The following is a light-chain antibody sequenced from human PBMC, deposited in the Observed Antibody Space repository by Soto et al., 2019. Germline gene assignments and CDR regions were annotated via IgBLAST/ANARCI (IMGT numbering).Light chain of an antibody. CDR1: SSNIGAGYD. Sequence: QSVLTQPHSVSGAPGQRVTISCTGSSSNIGAGYDVHWYQQLPGTAPKLLIYGNSNRPSGVPDRFSGSKSGTSASLAITGLQAEDEADYYCQSYDSSLSVWVFGGGTKLTVL. J-gene: IGLJ3*02. CDR3: QSYDSSLSVWV. V-gene: IGLV1-40*01. CDR2: GNS.